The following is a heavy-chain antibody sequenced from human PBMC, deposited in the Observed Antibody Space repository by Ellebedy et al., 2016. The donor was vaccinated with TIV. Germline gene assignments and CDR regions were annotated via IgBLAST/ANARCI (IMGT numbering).Heavy chain of an antibody. CDR3: ARQVGSGWYGD. D-gene: IGHD6-13*01. V-gene: IGHV3-33*08. J-gene: IGHJ4*02. CDR2: IWSDGSDK. Sequence: GESLKISCAASGFTVSSNYMSWVRQAPGKGLEWVAVIWSDGSDKYYADSVKGRFTISRDNSKNTLFLQMNSLRVEDTAVYFCARQVGSGWYGDWGQGTLVTVSS. CDR1: GFTVSSNY.